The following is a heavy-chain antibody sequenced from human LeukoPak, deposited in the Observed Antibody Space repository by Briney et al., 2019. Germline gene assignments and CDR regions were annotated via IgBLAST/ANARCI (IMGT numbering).Heavy chain of an antibody. V-gene: IGHV3-7*01. CDR1: GFTLSNYW. CDR3: AKDLADYYDSSGYDY. CDR2: IKQDGSEK. D-gene: IGHD3-22*01. Sequence: GGSLRLSCAASGFTLSNYWMSWVRQAPGKGLEWVANIKQDGSEKYYVDSVKGRFTISRDNAKNSLYLQMNSLRAEDTAVYYCAKDLADYYDSSGYDYWGQGTLVTVSS. J-gene: IGHJ4*02.